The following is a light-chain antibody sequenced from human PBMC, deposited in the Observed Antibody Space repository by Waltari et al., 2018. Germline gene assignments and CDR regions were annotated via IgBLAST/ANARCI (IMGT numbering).Light chain of an antibody. Sequence: DIQMTQSQSSLSASIGDRVTISCRASQDINNYLSWYQQKQGIAHKRLIYYASSLESVVPSSFRGSGSRTYYTLTISSLQPEDFATYYCLQYDKFPLTFGVGTKVDIK. CDR2: YAS. V-gene: IGKV1-33*01. CDR1: QDINNY. CDR3: LQYDKFPLT. J-gene: IGKJ4*01.